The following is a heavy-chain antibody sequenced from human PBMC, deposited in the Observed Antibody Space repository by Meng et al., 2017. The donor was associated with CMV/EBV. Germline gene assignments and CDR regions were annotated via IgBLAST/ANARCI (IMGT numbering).Heavy chain of an antibody. CDR2: ISWDGGST. Sequence: GESLKISCAASGFTFDDYTMHWVRQAPGKGLEWVSLISWDGGSTYYADSVKGRFTISRDNSKNSLYLQMNSLRAEDTAVYYCAREKDGYNPYYYGMDVWGQGTTVTVSS. CDR3: AREKDGYNPYYYGMDV. J-gene: IGHJ6*02. CDR1: GFTFDDYT. D-gene: IGHD5-24*01. V-gene: IGHV3-43*01.